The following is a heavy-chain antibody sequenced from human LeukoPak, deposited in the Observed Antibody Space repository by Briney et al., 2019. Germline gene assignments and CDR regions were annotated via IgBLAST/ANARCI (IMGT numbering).Heavy chain of an antibody. CDR2: IYWDDDK. V-gene: IGHV2-5*02. CDR1: GFPLSTSGVG. CDR3: AHRRYYYDSSGYHLAPFDY. J-gene: IGHJ4*02. Sequence: ESGPTLVKPTQTLTLTCTFSGFPLSTSGVGVGWIRQPPGKALEWLALIYWDDDKRYSPSLKSRLTITKDTSKNQVVLTMTNMDPVDTATYYCAHRRYYYDSSGYHLAPFDYWGQGTLVTVSS. D-gene: IGHD3-22*01.